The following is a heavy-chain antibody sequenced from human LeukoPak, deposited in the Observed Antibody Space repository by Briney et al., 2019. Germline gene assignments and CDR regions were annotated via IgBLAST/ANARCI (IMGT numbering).Heavy chain of an antibody. J-gene: IGHJ4*02. V-gene: IGHV3-30-3*01. D-gene: IGHD6-13*01. CDR3: ARRFGSSSQYYFDY. Sequence: PGRSLRLSCAASGFTFSSYAMHWVRQAPGKGLEWVAVISYDGSNKYYADSVKGRFTISRDNSKNTLYLQMNSLRAEDTAVYYCARRFGSSSQYYFDYWGQGTLVTVSS. CDR1: GFTFSSYA. CDR2: ISYDGSNK.